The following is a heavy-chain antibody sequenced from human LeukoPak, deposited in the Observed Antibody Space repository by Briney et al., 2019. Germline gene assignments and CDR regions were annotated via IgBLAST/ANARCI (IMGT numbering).Heavy chain of an antibody. V-gene: IGHV3-23*01. J-gene: IGHJ6*03. Sequence: GGSLRLSCAVSGFTFSSYAMDWVRQAPGQGLQWVSAVGTSADTYYADSVRGRFTISRDNSKNTLYLQMNSLRAEDTAVYYCAKIYRYYYMDVWGKGTTVTVSS. CDR2: VGTSADT. CDR1: GFTFSSYA. D-gene: IGHD4-11*01. CDR3: AKIYRYYYMDV.